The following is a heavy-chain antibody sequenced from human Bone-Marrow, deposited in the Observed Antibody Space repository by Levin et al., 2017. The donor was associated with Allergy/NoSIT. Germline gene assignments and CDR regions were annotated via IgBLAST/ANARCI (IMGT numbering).Heavy chain of an antibody. V-gene: IGHV3-23*01. D-gene: IGHD3-9*01. Sequence: GGSLRLSCAASGFNFRSNAMSWVRQAPGKGLEWVAHISSSGAKTQYADSVKGRFTISRDNSKNKLFLQMNSLSAEDTAVYYCAKRYYDVLTGYLTYYYMDVWGQGTTVIVSS. CDR1: GFNFRSNA. CDR3: AKRYYDVLTGYLTYYYMDV. J-gene: IGHJ6*03. CDR2: ISSSGAKT.